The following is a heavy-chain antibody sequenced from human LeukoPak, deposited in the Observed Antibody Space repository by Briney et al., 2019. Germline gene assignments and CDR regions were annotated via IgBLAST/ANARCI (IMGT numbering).Heavy chain of an antibody. CDR1: GGSFSGYY. V-gene: IGHV4-34*01. D-gene: IGHD3-10*01. Sequence: PSETLSLTCAVYGGSFSGYYWSWIRQPPGKGLEWIGEINHSGSTNYNPSLKSRVTISVDTSKNQFSLKLSSVTAADTAVYYCASGVRGVIYYYYYMDVWGKGTTVTVSS. CDR3: ASGVRGVIYYYYYMDV. CDR2: INHSGST. J-gene: IGHJ6*03.